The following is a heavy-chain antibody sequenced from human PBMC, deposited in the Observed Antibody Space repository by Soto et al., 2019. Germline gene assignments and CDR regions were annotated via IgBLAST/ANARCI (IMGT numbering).Heavy chain of an antibody. CDR2: IYHSGST. CDR1: GGSISRYY. J-gene: IGHJ6*03. D-gene: IGHD1-1*01. Sequence: SETLSLTCTVSGGSISRYYWSWIRQPPGKGLEWIGHIYHSGSTNYNPSLKSRVTMSVDTSKNRFSLKLSSVTAADTAVYYCGRHSRYNTTSGKYYHYYYMDVWGKGTTVTVS. CDR3: GRHSRYNTTSGKYYHYYYMDV. V-gene: IGHV4-59*08.